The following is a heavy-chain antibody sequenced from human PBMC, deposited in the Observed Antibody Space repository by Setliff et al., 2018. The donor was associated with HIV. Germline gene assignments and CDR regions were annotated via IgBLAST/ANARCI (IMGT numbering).Heavy chain of an antibody. V-gene: IGHV3-21*01. J-gene: IGHJ4*02. CDR1: GFTFSSYS. Sequence: GGSLRLSCAASGFTFSSYSMNWVRQAPGKGLEWVSSISSSSSYIYYADSVKGRFTISRDNAKNSLYLQMNSLRAEDTAVYYCARATYYYDSSGYYFFDYWGQGTLVTVSS. D-gene: IGHD3-22*01. CDR2: ISSSSSYI. CDR3: ARATYYYDSSGYYFFDY.